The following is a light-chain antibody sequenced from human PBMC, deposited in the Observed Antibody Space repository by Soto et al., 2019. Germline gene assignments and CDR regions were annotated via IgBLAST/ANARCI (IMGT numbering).Light chain of an antibody. CDR3: GTWDNSRSAYV. Sequence: QSALTQSPSVSAAPGQRVTISCSGSGSNIGNNFVSWYQQFPGTAPRLLIFDINTRPSGIPDRFSGSKSGTSATLGITGLQTGDEADYYCGTWDNSRSAYVFGTGTKVTV. V-gene: IGLV1-51*01. CDR2: DIN. CDR1: GSNIGNNF. J-gene: IGLJ1*01.